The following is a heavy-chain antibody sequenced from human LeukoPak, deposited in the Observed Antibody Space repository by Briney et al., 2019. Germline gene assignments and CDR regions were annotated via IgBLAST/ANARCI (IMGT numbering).Heavy chain of an antibody. CDR2: IKQDGSEK. J-gene: IGHJ6*03. CDR3: ARDGSGSYLFYYYYYMDV. D-gene: IGHD1-26*01. CDR1: RFTFSSYW. Sequence: GGSLRLSCAASRFTFSSYWMSWVRQAPGKGLEWVANIKQDGSEKYYVDSVKGRFTISRDNAKNSLYLQMNSLRAEDTAVYYCARDGSGSYLFYYYYYMDVWGKGTTVTVSS. V-gene: IGHV3-7*01.